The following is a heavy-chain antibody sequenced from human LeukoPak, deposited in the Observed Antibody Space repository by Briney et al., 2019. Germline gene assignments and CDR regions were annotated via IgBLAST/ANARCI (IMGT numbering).Heavy chain of an antibody. J-gene: IGHJ4*02. Sequence: SETLSLTCTVSGGSITSTTYFWGWVRQPPGRDLEWHGTISYSGNTYYNPSLKSRLTLSVDTSKNQFSLNLNSVTAADTAIYYCARLRARLGYCISTSCHGYFDYWAQGTLVTVSS. D-gene: IGHD2-2*01. CDR2: ISYSGNT. CDR3: ARLRARLGYCISTSCHGYFDY. CDR1: GGSITSTTYF. V-gene: IGHV4-39*01.